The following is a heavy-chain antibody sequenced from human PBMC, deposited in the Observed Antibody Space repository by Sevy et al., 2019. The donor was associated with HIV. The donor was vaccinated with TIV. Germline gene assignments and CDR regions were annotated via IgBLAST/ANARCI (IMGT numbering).Heavy chain of an antibody. CDR2: INPDSGGP. CDR3: VRDDRDGYFEY. Sequence: ASAKVSCKACGYTFTGYYMHWMRQAPGQGLEWMGWINPDSGGPTYAPKFQGRVTLTRDTSISTAYMDLSRLKSDDTAVYYCVRDDRDGYFEYWGQGTLVTVSS. V-gene: IGHV1-2*02. CDR1: GYTFTGYY. J-gene: IGHJ4*02.